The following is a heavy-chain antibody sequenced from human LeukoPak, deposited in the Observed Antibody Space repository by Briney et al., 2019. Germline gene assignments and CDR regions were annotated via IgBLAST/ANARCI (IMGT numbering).Heavy chain of an antibody. CDR1: GGSFSGYY. Sequence: PSETLSLTCAVYGGSFSGYYWSWIRQPPGKGLEWIGEINHSGSTNYNPSLKSRVTIPVDTSKNQFSLKLSSVTAADTAVYYCARASGAAGSYGMDVWGQGTTVTVSS. V-gene: IGHV4-34*01. D-gene: IGHD6-13*01. CDR3: ARASGAAGSYGMDV. J-gene: IGHJ6*02. CDR2: INHSGST.